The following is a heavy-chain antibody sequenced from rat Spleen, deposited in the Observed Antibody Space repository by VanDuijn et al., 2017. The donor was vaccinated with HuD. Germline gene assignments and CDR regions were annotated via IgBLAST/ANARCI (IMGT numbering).Heavy chain of an antibody. CDR2: INSAGST. V-gene: IGHV3-3*01. D-gene: IGHD4-3*01. Sequence: EVQLQESGPGLVKPSQSLSLTCSVTGHSISSSYRWNWIRKFPGNRLEWMGYINSAGSTNYNPSLKSRISITRDTSKNQFFLQLNSVTTEDTATYYCARGGGDYFDYWGQGVMVTVSS. CDR3: ARGGGDYFDY. CDR1: GHSISSSYR. J-gene: IGHJ2*01.